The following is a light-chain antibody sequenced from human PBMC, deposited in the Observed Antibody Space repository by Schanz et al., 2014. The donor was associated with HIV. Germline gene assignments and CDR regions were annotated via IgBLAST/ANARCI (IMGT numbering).Light chain of an antibody. CDR3: GSYTTASTGV. Sequence: QSVLTQPASVSGSPGQSITISCSGDSSDIGGYDYVSWFQQHPGKAPKLIIYDVNNRPSGVSFRFSGSKSANTASLTISGFQPEDEGDYYCGSYTTASTGVFGGGTKLTVL. CDR2: DVN. CDR1: SSDIGGYDY. V-gene: IGLV2-14*03. J-gene: IGLJ3*02.